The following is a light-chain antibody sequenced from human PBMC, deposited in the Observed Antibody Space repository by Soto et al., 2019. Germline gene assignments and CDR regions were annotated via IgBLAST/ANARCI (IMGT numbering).Light chain of an antibody. J-gene: IGKJ2*01. CDR1: QSVSSY. CDR2: DAS. CDR3: QQRSNWPYT. V-gene: IGKV3-11*01. Sequence: EIVLTQSPATLSLSPGERATLSCRASQSVSSYLAWYQQKPGQAPRLLIYDASNRATGIPAWLSGSGSRTDFTLTISSLEPEDFAVYYCQQRSNWPYTFGQGTKLEIK.